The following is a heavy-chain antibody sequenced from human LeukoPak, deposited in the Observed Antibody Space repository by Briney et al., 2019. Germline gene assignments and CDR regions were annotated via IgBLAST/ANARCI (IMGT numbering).Heavy chain of an antibody. Sequence: GGSLRLSCAASGFTVSSNYMSWVRQAPGKGLEWVSVIYSGGSTYYADSVKGRFTISRDNSKNTLYLQMNSLRAEDTAVYYCARGGYPNNYYYYYGMDVWGQGTTVTVSS. J-gene: IGHJ6*02. CDR3: ARGGYPNNYYYYYGMDV. CDR2: IYSGGST. V-gene: IGHV3-66*01. CDR1: GFTVSSNY. D-gene: IGHD5-18*01.